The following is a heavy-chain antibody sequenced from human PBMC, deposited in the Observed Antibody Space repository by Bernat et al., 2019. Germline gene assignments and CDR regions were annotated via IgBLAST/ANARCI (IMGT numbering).Heavy chain of an antibody. CDR2: INHSGST. J-gene: IGHJ4*02. D-gene: IGHD6-19*01. V-gene: IGHV4-34*01. CDR3: ARYIAVAGTIEAGFDY. CDR1: GGSFSGYY. Sequence: QVQLQQWGAGLLKPSETLSLTCAVYGGSFSGYYWSWIRQPPGKGLEWIGEINHSGSTNYNPSLKSRVTISVDTSKNQYSLKMSSVTAADTALYYCARYIAVAGTIEAGFDYWGQGTLVTVSS.